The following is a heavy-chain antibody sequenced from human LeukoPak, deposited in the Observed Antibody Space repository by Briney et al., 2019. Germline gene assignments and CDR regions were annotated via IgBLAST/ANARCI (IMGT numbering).Heavy chain of an antibody. CDR1: GFTFSNYA. D-gene: IGHD6-19*01. V-gene: IGHV3-21*01. Sequence: GGSLRLSCAASGFTFSNYAMGWVRQAPGKGLEWVSSITSRSKYIYYAGSVKGRFTISRDNANNLLFLQMDSLRDEDTAVYYCAGYVGPNIAVAGSDFWGQGTLVTVSS. J-gene: IGHJ4*02. CDR3: AGYVGPNIAVAGSDF. CDR2: ITSRSKYI.